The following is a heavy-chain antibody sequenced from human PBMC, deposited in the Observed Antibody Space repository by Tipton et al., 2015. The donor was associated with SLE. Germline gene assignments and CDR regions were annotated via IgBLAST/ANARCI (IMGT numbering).Heavy chain of an antibody. J-gene: IGHJ4*02. CDR3: VREGVGSTPYFDL. V-gene: IGHV3-23*04. CDR2: ISGSGYNT. D-gene: IGHD1-26*01. CDR1: GSIVSNFG. Sequence: VQLVQSGGGLVQPGGSLRLSCEASGSIVSNFGMSWVRQVPGKGLEWVASISGSGYNTWYADSVKGRFTISRVDAKNSLYLQMNSLTTEDTAVYFCVREGVGSTPYFDLWGQGTLVSVSS.